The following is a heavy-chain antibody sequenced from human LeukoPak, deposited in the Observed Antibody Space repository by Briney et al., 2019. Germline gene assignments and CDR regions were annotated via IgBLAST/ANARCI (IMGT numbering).Heavy chain of an antibody. Sequence: KPSETLSLTCTVSGGSISSYYWSWLRQPAGKGLEWIGRIYTSGSTNYNPSLKSRVTMSVDTSKNQFSLKLSSVTAADTAVYYCAREDYDILTGYYKVGFDYWGQGTLVTVSS. D-gene: IGHD3-9*01. CDR2: IYTSGST. CDR1: GGSISSYY. V-gene: IGHV4-4*07. CDR3: AREDYDILTGYYKVGFDY. J-gene: IGHJ4*02.